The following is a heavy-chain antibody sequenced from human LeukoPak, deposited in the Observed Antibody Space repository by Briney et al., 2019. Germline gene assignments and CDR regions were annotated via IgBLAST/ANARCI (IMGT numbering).Heavy chain of an antibody. V-gene: IGHV1-69*13. Sequence: ASVKVSCKASGYTFTGYGISWVRQAPGQGLEWMGGIIPIFGTANYAQKFQGRVTITADESTSTAYMELSSLRSEDTAVYYCARDYPPTDYYYYGMDVWGQGTTVTVSS. CDR2: IIPIFGTA. CDR3: ARDYPPTDYYYYGMDV. J-gene: IGHJ6*02. D-gene: IGHD3-16*02. CDR1: GYTFTGYG.